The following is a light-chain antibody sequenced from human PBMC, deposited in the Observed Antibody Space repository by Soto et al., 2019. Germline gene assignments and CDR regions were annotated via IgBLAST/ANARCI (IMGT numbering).Light chain of an antibody. V-gene: IGKV4-1*01. J-gene: IGKJ4*01. CDR1: QSTLSSANNKNH. Sequence: IVMTQTPDSLAVSLGERATINCKSSQSTLSSANNKNHLAWYQHKVGQPPRLLMYWASTRESGVPDRFSGSGSGTDFTLTISSLQAEDVAIYYCQQYYTTPLTFGGGPKV. CDR3: QQYYTTPLT. CDR2: WAS.